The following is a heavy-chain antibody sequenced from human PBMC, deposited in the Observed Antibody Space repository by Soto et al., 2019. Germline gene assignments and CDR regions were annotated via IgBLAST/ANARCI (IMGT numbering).Heavy chain of an antibody. CDR1: GGSFSRYY. CDR3: AVTGAYYYGSGSPPSGFDN. V-gene: IGHV4-59*01. CDR2: MYYSGRT. Sequence: QVQLQESGPGRVKPSETLSVTCTVSGGSFSRYYWSWIRQPPGKGLEWIGYMYYSGRTNYNPSLKSRVTISVDTSKNQFSLKLSSVTAADTAVYYCAVTGAYYYGSGSPPSGFDNWGQGTLVTVSS. D-gene: IGHD3-10*01. J-gene: IGHJ4*02.